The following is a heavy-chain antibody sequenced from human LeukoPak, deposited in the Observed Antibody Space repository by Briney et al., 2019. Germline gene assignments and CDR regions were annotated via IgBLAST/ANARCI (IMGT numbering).Heavy chain of an antibody. J-gene: IGHJ4*02. CDR1: GFTFTSYG. V-gene: IGHV3-21*01. CDR2: ISSGSTYM. Sequence: GGSLRLSCAASGFTFTSYGMNWVRQDPGKGLEWVSSISSGSTYMYYADSVKGRFTISRDNAKNSVYLQMNSLRVEDTAVYYCAREPGPAAPPVDYWGQGTLVTVSS. CDR3: AREPGPAAPPVDY. D-gene: IGHD2-2*01.